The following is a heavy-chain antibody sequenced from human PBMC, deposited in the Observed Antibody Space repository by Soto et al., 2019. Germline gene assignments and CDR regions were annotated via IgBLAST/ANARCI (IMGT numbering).Heavy chain of an antibody. CDR1: GFPFRSYA. CDR2: ISGSGGST. J-gene: IGHJ5*02. V-gene: IGHV3-23*01. Sequence: GGSLRLSCAASGFPFRSYAMSWVRQATGKGLEWVSAISGSGGSTYYADSVKGRFTISRDNSKNTLYLQMNSLRAEDTAVYYCAKTGIQLWLPLGWFDPWGQGTLVTVSS. CDR3: AKTGIQLWLPLGWFDP. D-gene: IGHD5-18*01.